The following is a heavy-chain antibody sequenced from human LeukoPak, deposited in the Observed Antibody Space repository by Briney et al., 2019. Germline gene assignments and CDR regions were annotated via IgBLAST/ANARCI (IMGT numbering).Heavy chain of an antibody. Sequence: SETLSLTCAVYGGSFSGYYWSWVRQPPGKGLEWIGEINRSGSTNYNPSLKSRVTISVDTSKNQFSLKLSSVTAADTAVYYCARWRIVVVPAARLTYYYYGMDVWGQGTTVTVSS. J-gene: IGHJ6*02. D-gene: IGHD2-2*01. V-gene: IGHV4-34*01. CDR2: INRSGST. CDR1: GGSFSGYY. CDR3: ARWRIVVVPAARLTYYYYGMDV.